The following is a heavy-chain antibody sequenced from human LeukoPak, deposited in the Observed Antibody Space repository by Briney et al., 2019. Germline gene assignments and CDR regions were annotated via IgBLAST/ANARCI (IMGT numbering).Heavy chain of an antibody. J-gene: IGHJ4*02. CDR2: INHSGST. CDR1: GGSFSGYY. CDR3: ARGRGTMIVVVIPRYFDY. V-gene: IGHV4-34*01. Sequence: SETLSLTCAVYGGSFSGYYWSWIRQPPGKGLEWIGEINHSGSTNYNPSLKSRVTISVDTTKNQFSLKLSSVTAADTAVYYCARGRGTMIVVVIPRYFDYWGQGTLVTVSS. D-gene: IGHD3-22*01.